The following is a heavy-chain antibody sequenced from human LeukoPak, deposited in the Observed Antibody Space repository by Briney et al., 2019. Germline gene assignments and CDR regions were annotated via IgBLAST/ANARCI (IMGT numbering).Heavy chain of an antibody. V-gene: IGHV3-21*01. J-gene: IGHJ6*03. CDR2: ITTSSSYT. CDR3: ARDPYSGAYGNTYYYFMDV. Sequence: GGSLRLSCEAFGFSFSSYSMDWVSQTPGKGLEWISSITTSSSYTFYADSVKGRFTISRDNARNSLYLQMNSLTAEDTAVYYCARDPYSGAYGNTYYYFMDVWGKGTTVTISS. CDR1: GFSFSSYS. D-gene: IGHD1-26*01.